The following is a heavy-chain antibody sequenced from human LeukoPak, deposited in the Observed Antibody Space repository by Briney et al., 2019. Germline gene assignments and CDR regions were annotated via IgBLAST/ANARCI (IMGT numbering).Heavy chain of an antibody. Sequence: GGSLRLSCAASGFIFSSYGMHWVRQAPGKGLEWVAVISYDGSNKYYADSVKGRFTISRDNSKNTLYLQMNSLRAEDTAVYYCALTGSDSSGYYYVSDAFDIWGQGTMVTVSS. J-gene: IGHJ3*02. V-gene: IGHV3-30*03. CDR3: ALTGSDSSGYYYVSDAFDI. D-gene: IGHD3-22*01. CDR2: ISYDGSNK. CDR1: GFIFSSYG.